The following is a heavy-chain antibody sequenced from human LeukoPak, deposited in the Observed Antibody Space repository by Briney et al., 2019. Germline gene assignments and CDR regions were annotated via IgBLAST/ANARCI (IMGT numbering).Heavy chain of an antibody. Sequence: GGSLRLSCAASGFTFSDYWMTWVRQAPGKGLEWVASINDGGSDKHYVDSVKGRFTISRDNAKNSLDLQMNSLRAEDTAVYFCARDVPYGAATLDYWGQGCLVTVSS. CDR2: INDGGSDK. D-gene: IGHD4/OR15-4a*01. CDR1: GFTFSDYW. J-gene: IGHJ4*02. CDR3: ARDVPYGAATLDY. V-gene: IGHV3-7*01.